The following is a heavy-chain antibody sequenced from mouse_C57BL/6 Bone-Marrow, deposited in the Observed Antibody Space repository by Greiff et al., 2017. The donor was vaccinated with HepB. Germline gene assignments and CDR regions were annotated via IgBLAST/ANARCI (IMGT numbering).Heavy chain of an antibody. D-gene: IGHD1-1*01. Sequence: QVHVKQSGAELARPGASVKMSCKASGYTFTSYTMHWVKQRPGQGLEWIGYINPSSGYTKYNQKFKDKATLTADKSSSTAYMQLSSLTSEDSAVYYCAYGSSFFDYWGQGTTLTVSS. CDR2: INPSSGYT. CDR1: GYTFTSYT. J-gene: IGHJ2*01. CDR3: AYGSSFFDY. V-gene: IGHV1-4*01.